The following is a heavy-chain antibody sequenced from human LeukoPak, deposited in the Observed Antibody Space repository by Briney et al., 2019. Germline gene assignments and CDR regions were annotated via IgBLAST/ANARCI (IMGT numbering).Heavy chain of an antibody. J-gene: IGHJ4*02. CDR3: ARESLMGAILAY. CDR1: GYTFTSYY. D-gene: IGHD1-26*01. V-gene: IGHV1-69*06. Sequence: SVKVSCKASGYTFTSYYIHWVRQAPGQGLEWMGGIIPIFGTANYAQKFQGRVTITADKSTSTAYMELSSLRSEDTTVYYCARESLMGAILAYWGQGTLVTVSS. CDR2: IIPIFGTA.